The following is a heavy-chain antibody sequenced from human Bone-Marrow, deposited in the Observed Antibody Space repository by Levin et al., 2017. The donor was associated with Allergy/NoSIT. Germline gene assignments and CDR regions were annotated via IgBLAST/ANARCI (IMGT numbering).Heavy chain of an antibody. Sequence: PGGSLRLSCTASGFTFTNYAVYWVRQAPGKGLEWVALMSFDGNNKDYADSVEGRFTIAADSSKQTIYLEMNILRIEDTAVTYCARYGWYSSSGSQYYYGMDVWGQGTTVIVS. V-gene: IGHV3-30-3*01. CDR1: GFTFTNYA. CDR2: MSFDGNNK. J-gene: IGHJ6*02. CDR3: ARYGWYSSSGSQYYYGMDV. D-gene: IGHD6-19*01.